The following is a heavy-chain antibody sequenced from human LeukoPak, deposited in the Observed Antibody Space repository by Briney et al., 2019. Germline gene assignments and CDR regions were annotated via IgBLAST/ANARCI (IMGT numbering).Heavy chain of an antibody. V-gene: IGHV3-74*01. Sequence: SLRLSCAASGFTSTTYWMHCGRQAPRNRLVSVSRINSDVSSTSYADSVKGRFTISRHNAKNTLYLHMNSLRVEDTAVYYCGRGTGYAVFDIWGQGTMVTVSS. CDR2: INSDVSST. CDR3: GRGTGYAVFDI. D-gene: IGHD5-12*01. CDR1: GFTSTTYW. J-gene: IGHJ3*02.